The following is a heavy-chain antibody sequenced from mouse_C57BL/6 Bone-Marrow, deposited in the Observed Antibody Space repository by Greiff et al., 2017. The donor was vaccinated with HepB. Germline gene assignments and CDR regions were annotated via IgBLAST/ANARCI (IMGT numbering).Heavy chain of an antibody. J-gene: IGHJ4*01. D-gene: IGHD2-2*01. Sequence: QVQLKESGPGLVAPSQSLSITCTVSGFSLTSYGVHWVRQPPGKGLEWLGVIWSDGSTTYNSALKSRLSISKDNSKSQVFLKMNSLLTDDPAMYYCARKGSTMVTTGAMDYWGQGTSVTVSS. CDR1: GFSLTSYG. V-gene: IGHV2-6*02. CDR2: IWSDGST. CDR3: ARKGSTMVTTGAMDY.